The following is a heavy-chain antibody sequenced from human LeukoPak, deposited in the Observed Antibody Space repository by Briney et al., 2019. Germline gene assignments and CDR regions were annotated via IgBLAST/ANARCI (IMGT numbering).Heavy chain of an antibody. D-gene: IGHD2/OR15-2a*01. Sequence: SETLSLTCTVSGGSFISYYWSWVRQPPGKGLEWIGYIYTSGNTNYNPSLKSRVTISVDMSKNQFSLKLSSVTAADTAVYYCARLLVISHFDYWGQGALVTVSS. CDR1: GGSFISYY. CDR3: ARLLVISHFDY. CDR2: IYTSGNT. V-gene: IGHV4-4*09. J-gene: IGHJ4*02.